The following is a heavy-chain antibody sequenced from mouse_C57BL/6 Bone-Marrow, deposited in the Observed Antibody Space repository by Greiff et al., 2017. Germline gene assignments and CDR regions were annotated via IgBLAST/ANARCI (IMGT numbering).Heavy chain of an antibody. Sequence: QVQLKESGAELAKPGASVKLSCKASGYTFTSYWMHWVKQRPGQGLEWIGYINPSSGYPNYNQKFKDKATLTADKSSCTAYMQLSSLPDEDSAVYDCARNSYYGNYLFAYWGQGTPVTVSA. D-gene: IGHD2-10*01. CDR3: ARNSYYGNYLFAY. CDR2: INPSSGYP. J-gene: IGHJ3*01. V-gene: IGHV1-7*01. CDR1: GYTFTSYW.